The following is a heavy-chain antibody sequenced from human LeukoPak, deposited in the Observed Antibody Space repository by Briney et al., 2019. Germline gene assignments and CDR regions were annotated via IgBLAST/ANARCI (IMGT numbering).Heavy chain of an antibody. CDR1: GFTFSSYS. J-gene: IGHJ4*02. D-gene: IGHD2-2*01. V-gene: IGHV3-21*01. CDR3: ARGYCSSTSCYEDY. Sequence: GGSLRLSCAASGFTFSSYSMNWVRQAPGKGLEWVSSISSSSSYIYYADSVKGRSTISRDNAKNSLYLQMNSLRAEDTAVYYCARGYCSSTSCYEDYWGQGTLVTVSS. CDR2: ISSSSSYI.